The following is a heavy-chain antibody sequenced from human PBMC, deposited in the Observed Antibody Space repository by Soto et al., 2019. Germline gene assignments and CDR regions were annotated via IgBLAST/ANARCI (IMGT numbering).Heavy chain of an antibody. CDR2: IWYDGSNK. J-gene: IGHJ5*02. Sequence: QVQLVESGGGVVQPGRSLRLSCAASGFTFSSYGMHWVRQAPGKGLEWVAVIWYDGSNKYYADSVKGRFTISRDNSKNTLYLQMNSLRAEDTAVYYCARDQGIAVAVHWFDPWGQGTLVTVSS. CDR3: ARDQGIAVAVHWFDP. V-gene: IGHV3-33*01. CDR1: GFTFSSYG. D-gene: IGHD6-19*01.